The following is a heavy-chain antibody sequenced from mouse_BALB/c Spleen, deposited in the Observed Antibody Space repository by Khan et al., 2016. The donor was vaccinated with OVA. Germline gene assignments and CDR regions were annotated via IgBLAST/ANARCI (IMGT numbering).Heavy chain of an antibody. CDR2: IAPANGNT. CDR1: GFNIKDTY. J-gene: IGHJ1*01. CDR3: ARPSYDPRDFEV. D-gene: IGHD2-10*02. V-gene: IGHV14-3*02. Sequence: EVQLQQSGAELVKPGASVKLSCTASGFNIKDTYLHWVKQRPEQGLEWIGRIAPANGNTQYDPKFQGKATITSETSSNTSYLQLNSLTSEDTAVDYCARPSYDPRDFEVWGAGTTVTVSS.